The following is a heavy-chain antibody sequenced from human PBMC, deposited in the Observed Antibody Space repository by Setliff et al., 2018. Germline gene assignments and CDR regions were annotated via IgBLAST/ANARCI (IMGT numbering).Heavy chain of an antibody. V-gene: IGHV7-4-1*02. CDR2: INTNTGNP. CDR3: ARGSVTIFGVVLSNWFDP. Sequence: ASVKVSCKASGYTFTSYAMNWVRQAPGQGREWMGWINTNTGNPTYAQGFTGRFVFSLDTSVSTAYLQISSLKAEDTAVYYCARGSVTIFGVVLSNWFDPWGQGTLVTVSS. J-gene: IGHJ5*02. D-gene: IGHD3-3*01. CDR1: GYTFTSYA.